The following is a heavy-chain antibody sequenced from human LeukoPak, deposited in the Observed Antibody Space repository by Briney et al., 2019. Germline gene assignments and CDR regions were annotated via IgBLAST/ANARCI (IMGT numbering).Heavy chain of an antibody. CDR2: IYYSGST. V-gene: IGHV4-31*03. D-gene: IGHD3-10*01. J-gene: IGHJ4*02. CDR3: ARVGFGELLRVDY. CDR1: GGSISSGGYY. Sequence: PSETLSLTCTVSGGSISSGGYYWRWIRQHPGKGLEWIGYIYYSGSTYYNPSLKSRVTISVDTSKNQFSLKLSSVTAADTAVYYCARVGFGELLRVDYWGQGTLVTVSS.